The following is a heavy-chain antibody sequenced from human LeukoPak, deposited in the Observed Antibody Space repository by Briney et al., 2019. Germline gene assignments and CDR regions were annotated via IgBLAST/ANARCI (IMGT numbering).Heavy chain of an antibody. Sequence: GESLKISCKGSGYSFTNYWIGWVRQMPGKGLEWMGIIYPGDSDTRYSPSFQGQVTISADKSISTAYLQWSSLKASDTAIYFCARQPHRAGGPLRSFDIWGQGTMVTVSS. CDR2: IYPGDSDT. J-gene: IGHJ3*02. D-gene: IGHD1-26*01. CDR1: GYSFTNYW. CDR3: ARQPHRAGGPLRSFDI. V-gene: IGHV5-51*01.